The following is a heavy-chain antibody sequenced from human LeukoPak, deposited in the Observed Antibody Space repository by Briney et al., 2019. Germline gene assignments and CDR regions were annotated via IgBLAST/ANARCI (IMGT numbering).Heavy chain of an antibody. V-gene: IGHV4-39*01. CDR1: GGSISSSSYY. J-gene: IGHJ3*02. Sequence: KPSETLSLTCTVSGGSISSSSYYWGWIRQPPGKGLEWIGGIYYSGSTYYNPSLKSRVTISVDTSKNQFSLKLSSVTAADTAVYYCARLLHSGVDIWGQGTMVTVSS. D-gene: IGHD6-25*01. CDR2: IYYSGST. CDR3: ARLLHSGVDI.